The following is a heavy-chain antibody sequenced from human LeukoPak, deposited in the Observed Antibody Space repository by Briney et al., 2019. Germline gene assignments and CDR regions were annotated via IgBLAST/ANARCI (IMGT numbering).Heavy chain of an antibody. CDR2: INGDGGTT. V-gene: IGHV3-74*01. CDR3: ATGNYYDSRGYYTFGH. J-gene: IGHJ4*02. Sequence: PGGSLSLSCAASGFAFNKYWMHWVRQTPGKGLVWVSRINGDGGTTSYADSVKGGFTISRDNAKNTLYLQMSSLRAEDTAVYHCATGNYYDSRGYYTFGHWGQGTLVTVSS. CDR1: GFAFNKYW. D-gene: IGHD3-22*01.